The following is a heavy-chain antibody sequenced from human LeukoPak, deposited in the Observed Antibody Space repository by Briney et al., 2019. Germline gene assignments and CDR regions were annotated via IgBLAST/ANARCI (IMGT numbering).Heavy chain of an antibody. CDR1: GGSISSGGYS. J-gene: IGHJ3*02. V-gene: IGHV4-30-2*01. CDR2: IYHSGST. Sequence: PSETLSLTCAVSGGSISSGGYSWSWIRQPPGKGLEWIGYIYHSGSTYYNPSLKSRVTISVDRSKNQFSLKLSSVTAADTAVYYCARVLYDYVWGSYRPRSTNDAFDIWGQGTMVTVSS. CDR3: ARVLYDYVWGSYRPRSTNDAFDI. D-gene: IGHD3-16*02.